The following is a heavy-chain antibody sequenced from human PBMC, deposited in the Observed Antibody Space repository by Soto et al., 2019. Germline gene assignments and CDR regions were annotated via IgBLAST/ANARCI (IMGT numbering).Heavy chain of an antibody. J-gene: IGHJ4*01. Sequence: QVQLVQSGAEVKKPGASVKVSCKASGYTFTTYGITWVRQAPGQGLEWMGWICAYSSNTNYAQKLQGRITVTPDPSTNTAYMDLRSLRSDDTAVYYCARVVKAGDYGDYGRYYFDYWGHGTLVTVSS. CDR3: ARVVKAGDYGDYGRYYFDY. CDR2: ICAYSSNT. V-gene: IGHV1-18*04. CDR1: GYTFTTYG. D-gene: IGHD4-17*01.